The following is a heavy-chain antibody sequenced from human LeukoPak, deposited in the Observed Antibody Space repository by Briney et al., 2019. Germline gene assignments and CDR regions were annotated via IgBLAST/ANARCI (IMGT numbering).Heavy chain of an antibody. CDR3: GKHDSSSDY. CDR1: GFIFTTYG. D-gene: IGHD3-22*01. V-gene: IGHV3-30*02. J-gene: IGHJ4*02. CDR2: IRSDGSDK. Sequence: GGSLRLSCAVSGFIFTTYGIHCVRQAPGKGLEWVAFIRSDGSDKSYAGSVMGRFTISRDNSRNTLHLQMNTLRTEDTAVYYCGKHDSSSDYWGQGNLVTVSS.